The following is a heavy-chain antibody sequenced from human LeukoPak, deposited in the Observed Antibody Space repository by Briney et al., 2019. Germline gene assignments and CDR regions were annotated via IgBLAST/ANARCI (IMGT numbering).Heavy chain of an antibody. J-gene: IGHJ6*03. D-gene: IGHD3/OR15-3a*01. CDR1: GGSISSSSYY. CDR3: ARHGLPFYYYMDV. Sequence: PSETLSLTCTVSGGSISSSSYYWGWIRQPPGKGLEWIGSIYYSGSTYCNPSLKSRVTISVDTSKNQFSLKLSSVTAADTAVYYCARHGLPFYYYMDVWGKGTTVTISS. CDR2: IYYSGST. V-gene: IGHV4-39*01.